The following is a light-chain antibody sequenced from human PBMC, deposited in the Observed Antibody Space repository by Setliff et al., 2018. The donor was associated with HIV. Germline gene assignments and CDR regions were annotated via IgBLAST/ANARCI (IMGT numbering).Light chain of an antibody. CDR3: SSGTSSSTPYV. V-gene: IGLV2-18*02. J-gene: IGLJ1*01. Sequence: ALTQPPSVSGSPGQSVTISCTGTSSDVGSSNRVSWYQQPPGTAPRLMIYEVSSRPSGVPDRFSGSKSGNTASLTISGLQAEDEADYYCSSGTSSSTPYVFGTGTRSPS. CDR2: EVS. CDR1: SSDVGSSNR.